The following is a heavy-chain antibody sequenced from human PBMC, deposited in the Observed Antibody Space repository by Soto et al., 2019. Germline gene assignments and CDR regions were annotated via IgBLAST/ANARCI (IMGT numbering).Heavy chain of an antibody. J-gene: IGHJ4*02. CDR2: INAGNGNT. CDR3: ERAAQVAYYDTSGYYYPDN. V-gene: IGHV1-3*01. Sequence: ASVKVSCKASGYTFTSYAMHWVRQAPGQRREGRGWINAGNGNTKYSQKFQGRVTITRDTSASTAYMELSSLRSEDTAVYYCERAAQVAYYDTSGYYYPDNWGQGTLVTVSS. CDR1: GYTFTSYA. D-gene: IGHD3-22*01.